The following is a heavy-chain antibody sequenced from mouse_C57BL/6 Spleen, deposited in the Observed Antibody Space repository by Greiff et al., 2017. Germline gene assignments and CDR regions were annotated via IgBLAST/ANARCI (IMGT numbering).Heavy chain of an antibody. CDR1: GYSITSGYY. CDR3: ARDTTVASFDV. D-gene: IGHD1-1*01. Sequence: EVKLQESGPGLVKPSQSLSLTCSVTGYSITSGYYWNWIRQFPGNKLEWMGYISYDGSNNYNPSLKNRISITRDTSKNQFFLKLNSVTTEDTATYYCARDTTVASFDVWGTGTTVTVSS. CDR2: ISYDGSN. V-gene: IGHV3-6*01. J-gene: IGHJ1*03.